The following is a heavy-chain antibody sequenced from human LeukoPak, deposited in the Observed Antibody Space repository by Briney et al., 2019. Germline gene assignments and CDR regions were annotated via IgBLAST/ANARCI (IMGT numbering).Heavy chain of an antibody. Sequence: SETLSLTCAVSGGSISSSNWWSWVRQPPGKGLEWIGEIYHSGSTNYNPSLKSRITISVDTSKNQFSLQLNSVTPEDTAVYYCASSLVRGFTAEQIDYWGQGTLVTVSS. CDR2: IYHSGST. D-gene: IGHD3-10*01. V-gene: IGHV4-4*02. CDR1: GGSISSSNW. CDR3: ASSLVRGFTAEQIDY. J-gene: IGHJ4*02.